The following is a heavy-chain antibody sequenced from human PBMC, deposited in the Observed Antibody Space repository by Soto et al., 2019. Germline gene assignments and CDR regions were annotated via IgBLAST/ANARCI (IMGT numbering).Heavy chain of an antibody. CDR3: VRHAQWIIRAY. D-gene: IGHD5-12*01. J-gene: IGHJ4*02. CDR1: GGSISSSNW. Sequence: TSETLSLTCAVSGGSISSSNWWSWVRQPPGKGLEWIGEIYHSGSTNYNPSPKSRVTIPVDTSKNQFSLKLSSVTAADTAVYYCVRHAQWIIRAYWGQGSLVTVSS. V-gene: IGHV4-4*02. CDR2: IYHSGST.